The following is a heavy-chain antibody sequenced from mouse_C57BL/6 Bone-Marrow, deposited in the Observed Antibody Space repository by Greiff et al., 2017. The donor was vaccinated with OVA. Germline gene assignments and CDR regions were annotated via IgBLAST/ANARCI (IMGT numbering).Heavy chain of an antibody. J-gene: IGHJ3*01. D-gene: IGHD2-4*01. CDR1: GYAFSSSW. CDR3: ARKIYYDYGGFAY. V-gene: IGHV1-82*01. Sequence: VQLQQSGPELVKPGASVKLSCKASGYAFSSSWMNWVTQRPGKGLEWIGRIYPGDGDTNYNGKFKGKATLTADKSSSTAYMQLSSLTSEDSAVYFCARKIYYDYGGFAYWGQGTLLTVSA. CDR2: IYPGDGDT.